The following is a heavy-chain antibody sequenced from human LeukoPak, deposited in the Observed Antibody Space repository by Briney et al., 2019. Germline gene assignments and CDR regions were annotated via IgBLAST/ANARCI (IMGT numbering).Heavy chain of an antibody. V-gene: IGHV4-31*03. J-gene: IGHJ3*02. CDR1: GGSISSGGYY. CDR2: IYYSGST. D-gene: IGHD3-22*01. CDR3: ARDRDDTYYYDSSGYWAGAFDI. Sequence: SSETLSLTCTVSGGSISSGGYYWSWIRQHPGKGLEWIGYIYYSGSTYYNPSLKSRVTISVDTSKNQFSLKLGSVTAADTAVYYCARDRDDTYYYDSSGYWAGAFDIWGQGTMVTVSS.